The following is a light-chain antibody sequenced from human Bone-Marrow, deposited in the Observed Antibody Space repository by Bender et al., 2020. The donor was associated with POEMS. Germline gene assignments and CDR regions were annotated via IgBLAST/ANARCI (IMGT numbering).Light chain of an antibody. Sequence: SYELTQPPSVSVSPGQTATITCSGERLGDKFSYWYQQKPGQSPILIIYQNNRRPSGIPERFSGSNSGNAATLTISGTQAMDDADYYCQAWDSITHVVFGGGTKLTVL. CDR3: QAWDSITHVV. V-gene: IGLV3-1*01. CDR2: QNN. J-gene: IGLJ2*01. CDR1: RLGDKF.